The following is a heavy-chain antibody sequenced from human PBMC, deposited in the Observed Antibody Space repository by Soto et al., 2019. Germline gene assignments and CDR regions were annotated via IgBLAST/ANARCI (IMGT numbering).Heavy chain of an antibody. J-gene: IGHJ4*02. CDR3: AKTGSGWYFDY. V-gene: IGHV3-30*18. CDR2: ISYDGINK. D-gene: IGHD6-19*01. CDR1: GFIFISYG. Sequence: LRLSCAASGFIFISYGMHWVRQAPGKGLEWVALISYDGINKYYADSVKGRFTISRDNSKNMVYLQMNSLRAEDTAVYYCAKTGSGWYFDYWGQGTLVTVSS.